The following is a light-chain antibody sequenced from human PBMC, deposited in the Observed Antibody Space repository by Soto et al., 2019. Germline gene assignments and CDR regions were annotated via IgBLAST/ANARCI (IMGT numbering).Light chain of an antibody. J-gene: IGLJ2*01. V-gene: IGLV1-47*01. CDR1: SSNIGSNY. CDR3: AAWDDSLSGVA. CDR2: RNN. Sequence: QSVLTQPPSASGTPGQRVTISCSGSSSNIGSNYVYWYQQLPGMAPKLLIYRNNQWPSGVPDRFSGSKSGTSASLAISGLRSEDEADYYCAAWDDSLSGVAFGGGTQLTVL.